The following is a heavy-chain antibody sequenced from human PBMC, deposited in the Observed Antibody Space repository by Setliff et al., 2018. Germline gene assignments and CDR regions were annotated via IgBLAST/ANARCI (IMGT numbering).Heavy chain of an antibody. V-gene: IGHV1-69*06. CDR1: GATFNSHA. D-gene: IGHD3-9*01. Sequence: SVKVSCKTSGATFNSHAINWVRQAPGQGLEWMGRIITAFGSAISAQKFQDRVSITADRTTYTAYLELTSLTLEDTAVYYCATSPKKVTGSDYYNYYMDVWGKGTTVTVSS. CDR3: ATSPKKVTGSDYYNYYMDV. CDR2: IITAFGSA. J-gene: IGHJ6*03.